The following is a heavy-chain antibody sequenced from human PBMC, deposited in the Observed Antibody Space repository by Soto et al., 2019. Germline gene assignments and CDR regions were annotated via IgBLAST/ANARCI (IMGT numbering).Heavy chain of an antibody. CDR1: GFTFKYYA. Sequence: EVQLLESGGGLAQPGGSLRLFCAASGFTFKYYAMTWVRQAPGKGLEWVSGISGSGNRTYYVDSVKGRFTISRDNSNNTLYLQMDSLKTKDTAVYYCAKLKRLTAAGYFDYWGQGILVSVSS. J-gene: IGHJ4*02. V-gene: IGHV3-23*01. CDR3: AKLKRLTAAGYFDY. CDR2: ISGSGNRT. D-gene: IGHD6-13*01.